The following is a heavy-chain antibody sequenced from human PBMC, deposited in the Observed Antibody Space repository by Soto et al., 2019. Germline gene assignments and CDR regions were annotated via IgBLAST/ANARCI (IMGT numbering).Heavy chain of an antibody. CDR3: ARGPLVVLNYFES. V-gene: IGHV1-69*02. J-gene: IGHJ4*01. CDR1: GGTFRNYP. Sequence: QVQLVQSGTEVKKPGSSVKVSCKASGGTFRNYPINWVRQAPGQGLEWMGSIFPLTDIPDYAQNFQARLTISADKSTSTAYMELSSPTSDDTAIYFCARGPLVVLNYFESWGHGTLVTVSS. CDR2: IFPLTDIP.